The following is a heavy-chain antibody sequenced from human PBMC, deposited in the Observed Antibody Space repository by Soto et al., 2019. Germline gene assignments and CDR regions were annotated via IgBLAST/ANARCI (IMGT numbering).Heavy chain of an antibody. CDR3: AKAATTVPGL. CDR1: GFTFSSYG. V-gene: IGHV3-30*18. D-gene: IGHD4-17*01. J-gene: IGHJ4*02. CDR2: ISYDGSNK. Sequence: QVQLVESGGGVVQPGRSLRLSCAASGFTFSSYGMHWVRQAPGKGLEWVAVISYDGSNKYYADSVKGRFTISRDNSKNTLYLQMNSLRAEDTAVHYCAKAATTVPGLWGQGTLVTVSS.